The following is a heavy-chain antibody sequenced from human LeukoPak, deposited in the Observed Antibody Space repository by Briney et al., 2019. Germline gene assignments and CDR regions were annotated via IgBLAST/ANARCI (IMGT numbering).Heavy chain of an antibody. CDR2: IYYSGST. Sequence: PETLSLTCTVSGGSISSSSYYWGWIRQPPGKGLEWIGSIYYSGSTYYNPSLKSRVTISVDTSKNQFSLKLSSVTAADTAVYYCARISSYDFWSGYHDYYYYGMDVWGQGTTVTVSS. D-gene: IGHD3-3*01. CDR1: GGSISSSSYY. J-gene: IGHJ6*02. V-gene: IGHV4-39*01. CDR3: ARISSYDFWSGYHDYYYYGMDV.